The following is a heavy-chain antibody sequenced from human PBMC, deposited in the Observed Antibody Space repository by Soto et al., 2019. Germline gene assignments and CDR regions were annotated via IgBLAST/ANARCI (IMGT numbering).Heavy chain of an antibody. CDR2: ISTTSTYT. CDR1: GFTFSRYY. CDR3: ARDDGLSSTNVKAFDI. J-gene: IGHJ3*02. Sequence: ELQLVESGGGLVEPGGSLRLSCAASGFTFSRYYMNWVRQAPGKGLEWVSSISTTSTYTHYADSLEGRFTISRDNAKKLLYLQMDSLRAEDTAVYYCARDDGLSSTNVKAFDIWGQGTKVTVSS. D-gene: IGHD2-2*01. V-gene: IGHV3-21*02.